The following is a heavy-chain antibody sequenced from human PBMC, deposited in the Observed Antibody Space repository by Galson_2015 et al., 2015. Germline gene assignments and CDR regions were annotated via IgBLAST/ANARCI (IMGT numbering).Heavy chain of an antibody. D-gene: IGHD3-10*01. J-gene: IGHJ4*02. CDR2: ISGSGGST. CDR3: ANTPYYGHAEGCY. Sequence: SLRLSCAASGFTFSSYAMSWVRQAPGKGLEWVSAISGSGGSTYYADSVKGRFTISRDNSKNTLYLQMNSLRAEDTAVYYCANTPYYGHAEGCYWGQGTLVTVSS. V-gene: IGHV3-23*01. CDR1: GFTFSSYA.